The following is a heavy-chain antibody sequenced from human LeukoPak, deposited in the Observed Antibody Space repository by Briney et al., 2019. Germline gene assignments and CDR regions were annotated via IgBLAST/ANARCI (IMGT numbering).Heavy chain of an antibody. CDR3: ARAGYCSGAACYAEGIDY. CDR2: INAYNGNT. D-gene: IGHD2-2*01. J-gene: IGHJ4*02. V-gene: IGHV1-18*01. CDR1: GYTFTGNG. Sequence: ASVKVSCKASGYTFTGNGITWVRQAPGRGLEWMGWINAYNGNTVYAQMFEGRVTLITDTSATTAYMELTNLRSDDTAIYYCARAGYCSGAACYAEGIDYWGQGTLVTVSS.